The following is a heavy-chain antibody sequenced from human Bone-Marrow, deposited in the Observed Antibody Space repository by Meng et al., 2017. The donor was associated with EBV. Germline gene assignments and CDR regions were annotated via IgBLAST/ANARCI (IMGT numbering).Heavy chain of an antibody. J-gene: IGHJ5*02. CDR2: INPNSGST. CDR1: GYSFTGYY. D-gene: IGHD3-10*01. Sequence: VHLGAEVKRLGASGKVSCMASGYSFTGYYLYWVRQAPGQGLEWMGRINPNSGSTNYAQKIQGRVTMTRDTSISTAYMDLSRLRSDDTAVYYCARRVTMVRGVITNWFDPWGQGTLVTASS. CDR3: ARRVTMVRGVITNWFDP. V-gene: IGHV1-2*06.